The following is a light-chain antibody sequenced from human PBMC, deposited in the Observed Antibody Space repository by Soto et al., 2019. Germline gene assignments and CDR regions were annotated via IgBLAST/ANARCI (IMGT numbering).Light chain of an antibody. Sequence: QSVLTQPPSVSGSPGQSITISCTGTSSDVGGYNYVSWYQQHPGKAPKLMIYDVSNRPSGVSNRFYGFKSGNTASLTISGLQTEDEADYYCSSYTSSATLIFGGGTKLTVL. V-gene: IGLV2-14*03. CDR3: SSYTSSATLI. CDR1: SSDVGGYNY. J-gene: IGLJ2*01. CDR2: DVS.